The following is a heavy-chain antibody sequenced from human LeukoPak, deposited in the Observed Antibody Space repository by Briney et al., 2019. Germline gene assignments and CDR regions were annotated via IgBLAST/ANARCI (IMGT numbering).Heavy chain of an antibody. CDR3: ARGEASSIAARPGRGRYFDY. CDR1: GGSFSGYY. Sequence: SETLSLTCAVYGGSFSGYYWSWIRQPPGKGLEWIGEINRSGSTNYNPSLKSRVTISVDTSKNRFSLKLSSVTAADTAVYYCARGEASSIAARPGRGRYFDYWGQGTLVTVSS. D-gene: IGHD6-6*01. J-gene: IGHJ4*02. V-gene: IGHV4-34*01. CDR2: INRSGST.